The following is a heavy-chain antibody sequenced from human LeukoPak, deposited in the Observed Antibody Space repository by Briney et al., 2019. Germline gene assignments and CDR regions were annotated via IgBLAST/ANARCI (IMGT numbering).Heavy chain of an antibody. V-gene: IGHV3-23*01. CDR1: GFTFSYYG. CDR3: ARDLAWGAFDY. D-gene: IGHD7-27*01. Sequence: GGSLRLSCAASGFTFSYYGMNWVRQAPGKGLEWLSGISPRGGGTYYADSVKGRFTISRDDSKSTLSLQLNSLRVEDTAVYYCARDLAWGAFDYWGQRTLVSVSS. CDR2: ISPRGGGT. J-gene: IGHJ4*02.